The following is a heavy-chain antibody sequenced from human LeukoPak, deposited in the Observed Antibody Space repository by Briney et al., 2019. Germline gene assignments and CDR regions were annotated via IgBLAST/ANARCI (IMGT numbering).Heavy chain of an antibody. Sequence: ASVTLSCKGSGYTFTNYGFNWVRQAPGPGLEWMGWTSAYNGNTGYAQKFQGRVTMTTDTSTSTAYMELRSLTSDDTAVYYCARSPSGYDRLIDYWGQGTLVTVSS. CDR1: GYTFTNYG. CDR2: TSAYNGNT. CDR3: ARSPSGYDRLIDY. J-gene: IGHJ4*02. D-gene: IGHD5-12*01. V-gene: IGHV1-18*04.